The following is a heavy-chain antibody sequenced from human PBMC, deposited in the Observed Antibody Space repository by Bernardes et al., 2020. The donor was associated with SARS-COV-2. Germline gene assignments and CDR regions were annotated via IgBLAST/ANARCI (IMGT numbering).Heavy chain of an antibody. CDR3: AGGGAGSGEFDF. V-gene: IGHV4-59*01. CDR1: GGSINSYY. D-gene: IGHD1-26*01. J-gene: IGHJ4*02. CDR2: VFYSGST. Sequence: SETLSLTCSVSGGSINSYYWNWIRQPPGKGLEWIGYVFYSGSTNYNPSLKSRVTISVDTSKNQFSLNLRSVTAADTALYYCAGGGAGSGEFDFWGQGTLVTVSS.